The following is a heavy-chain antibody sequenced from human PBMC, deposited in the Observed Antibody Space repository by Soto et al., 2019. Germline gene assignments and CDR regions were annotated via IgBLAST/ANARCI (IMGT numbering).Heavy chain of an antibody. CDR2: INHTGST. J-gene: IGHJ5*02. D-gene: IGHD3-3*02. CDR3: ASPKIAFYNWFVP. Sequence: SETLSLTCAVYGGSFSGYYWTWIRQPPGKGLEWIGEINHTGSTNFNPSLKSRVTISVDTSKNQFSLKLSSVTAADTAVYYCASPKIAFYNWFVPSGQGTLVTVSS. CDR1: GGSFSGYY. V-gene: IGHV4-34*01.